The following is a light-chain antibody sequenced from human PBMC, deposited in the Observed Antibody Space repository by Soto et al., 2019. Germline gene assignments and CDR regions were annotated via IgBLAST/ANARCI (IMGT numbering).Light chain of an antibody. CDR3: CLYAVTFYV. V-gene: IGLV2-11*01. CDR1: SSDVGTYDF. Sequence: QSVLTQPRSVSGSPGHSVTISCTGTSSDVGTYDFVSWYQQHPGKAPRLMIFDVSERSSGVPDRFSGSKSGNTASLPISRLQAEDDADYYCCLYAVTFYVFGTGTKVTVL. J-gene: IGLJ1*01. CDR2: DVS.